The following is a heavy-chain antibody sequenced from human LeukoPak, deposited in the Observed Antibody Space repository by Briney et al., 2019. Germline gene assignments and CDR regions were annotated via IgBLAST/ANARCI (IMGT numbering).Heavy chain of an antibody. D-gene: IGHD1-26*01. CDR3: ARLLPGGWDYYYYMDV. CDR2: IKQDGSEK. V-gene: IGHV3-7*03. CDR1: GFTFSRYW. Sequence: GGSLRLSCAASGFTFSRYWMGWVRQAPGKGLEWVANIKQDGSEKYYVDSVKGRFTISRDNAKNSVYLQINSLRAEDTAMYYCARLLPGGWDYYYYMDVWGKGTTVTVSS. J-gene: IGHJ6*03.